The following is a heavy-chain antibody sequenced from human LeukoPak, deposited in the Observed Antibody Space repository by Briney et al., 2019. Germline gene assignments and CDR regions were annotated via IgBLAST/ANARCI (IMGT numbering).Heavy chain of an antibody. CDR1: GGSFSGYS. V-gene: IGHV4-30-2*01. Sequence: SETLSLTCAVYGGSFSGYSWSWIRQPPGKGLEWIGYIYHSGSTCYNPSLKSRVTISVDRSKNQFSLNLNSVTAADTAVYYCARGYCSGGSCYQPFDYWGQGTLVTVSS. CDR2: IYHSGST. D-gene: IGHD2-15*01. J-gene: IGHJ4*02. CDR3: ARGYCSGGSCYQPFDY.